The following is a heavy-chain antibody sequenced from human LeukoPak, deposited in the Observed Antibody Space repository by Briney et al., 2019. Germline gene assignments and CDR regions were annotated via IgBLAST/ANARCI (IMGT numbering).Heavy chain of an antibody. Sequence: SETLPLTCAVYGGCFSGYYWSWIRQPPGKGLEWIGEINHSGSTNYNPSLKSRVTISVDTSKNQFSLKLSSVTAADTAVYYCARGSVNYCSSTSCSGASDIWGQGTMVTVSS. CDR3: ARGSVNYCSSTSCSGASDI. D-gene: IGHD2-2*01. V-gene: IGHV4-34*01. J-gene: IGHJ3*02. CDR1: GGCFSGYY. CDR2: INHSGST.